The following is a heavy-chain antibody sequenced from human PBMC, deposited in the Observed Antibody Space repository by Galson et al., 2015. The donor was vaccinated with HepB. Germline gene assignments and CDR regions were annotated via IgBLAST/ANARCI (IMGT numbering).Heavy chain of an antibody. CDR1: GFTFDDYA. CDR3: AKNEGYYGMGAVLHI. D-gene: IGHD3-22*01. J-gene: IGHJ3*02. Sequence: SLRLSCAASGFTFDDYAMHWVRHVPGKGLEWISGINWNSKTIAYADSVKGRFTISRDNAKNSLYLQMNSLGVGDTALYYCAKNEGYYGMGAVLHIWGQGTMVTVSS. V-gene: IGHV3-9*01. CDR2: INWNSKTI.